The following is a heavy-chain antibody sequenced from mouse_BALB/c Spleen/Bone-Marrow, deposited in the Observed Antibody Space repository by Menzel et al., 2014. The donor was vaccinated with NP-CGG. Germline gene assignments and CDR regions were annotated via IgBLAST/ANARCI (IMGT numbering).Heavy chain of an antibody. J-gene: IGHJ4*01. CDR2: INPGSGGI. V-gene: IGHV1-54*03. D-gene: IGHD2-3*01. CDR3: ARSIYDGYSEAMDY. CDR1: GYAFTNYL. Sequence: VQLQQSGTDLVRPGTSMKVSCKASGYAFTNYLIEWIKQRPGQGLEWIGVINPGSGGINYNERFKGKATLTADKSSSSAYMQLSSLTSDDSAVYFCARSIYDGYSEAMDYWGQGTSVNVSS.